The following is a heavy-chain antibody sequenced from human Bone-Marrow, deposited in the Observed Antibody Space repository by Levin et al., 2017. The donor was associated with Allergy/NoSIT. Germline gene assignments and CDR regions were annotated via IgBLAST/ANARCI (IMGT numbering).Heavy chain of an antibody. CDR2: INTDGSSA. D-gene: IGHD4/OR15-4a*01. V-gene: IGHV3-74*01. CDR1: GFTFSNYW. CDR3: TRGRDYGEYLFDN. J-gene: IGHJ4*02. Sequence: GGSLRLSCAASGFTFSNYWIHWVRQAPGKGLLWVSRINTDGSSATYADSVKGRFTVSRDNAKNTVYLQMNSLRAEDTGLYYCTRGRDYGEYLFDNWGQGNLVTVSP.